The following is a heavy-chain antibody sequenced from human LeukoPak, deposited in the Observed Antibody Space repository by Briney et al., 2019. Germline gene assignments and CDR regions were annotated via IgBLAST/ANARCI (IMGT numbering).Heavy chain of an antibody. J-gene: IGHJ4*02. D-gene: IGHD2-2*01. CDR1: GNYW. Sequence: GGSLRLSGAASGNYWMHWVRQAPGKGLVWVSHINSDGSWTGYADSVKGRFTISKDNAKNTVYLQMNNLRAEDTAVYYCVSFYETYWGRGTLVTVSS. CDR3: VSFYETY. V-gene: IGHV3-74*01. CDR2: INSDGSWT.